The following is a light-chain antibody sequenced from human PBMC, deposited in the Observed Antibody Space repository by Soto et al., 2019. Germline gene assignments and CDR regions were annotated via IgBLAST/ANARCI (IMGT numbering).Light chain of an antibody. V-gene: IGKV1-39*01. CDR2: AAS. J-gene: IGKJ1*01. CDR3: QQWAT. Sequence: DIQMTQSPSSLSASVGDRVTITCRASQSISSYLNWYQQKPGKAPKLLIYAASSLQSGVPSRFSGSGSGTDFTLTISSLQPEDFATYYCQQWATFGQGTKVEIK. CDR1: QSISSY.